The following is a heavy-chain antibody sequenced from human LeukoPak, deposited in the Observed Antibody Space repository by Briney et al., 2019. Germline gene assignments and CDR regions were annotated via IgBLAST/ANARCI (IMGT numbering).Heavy chain of an antibody. Sequence: PGGSLRLSCAASGFTFSRYDMHWVRQAPGKGLEWVSAIGTADDTYYPDSVKGRFTISREDTKNSFYLQMNSLRPEDTAVYYCARGAYEYRSGSGWLDPWGQGTLVTVSS. CDR3: ARGAYEYRSGSGWLDP. J-gene: IGHJ5*02. CDR1: GFTFSRYD. CDR2: IGTADDT. V-gene: IGHV3-13*01. D-gene: IGHD6-19*01.